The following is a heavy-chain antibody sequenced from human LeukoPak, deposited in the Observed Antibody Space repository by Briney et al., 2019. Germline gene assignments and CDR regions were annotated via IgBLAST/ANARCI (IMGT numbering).Heavy chain of an antibody. D-gene: IGHD3-16*02. CDR2: IYYSGST. Sequence: PSETLSLTCTVSGGSISSGGYYWSWIRQHPGKGLEWIGYIYYSGSTYYNPSLKSRVTISVDPSKNQFSLKLSSATAADTAVYYCARGSPYDYIWGSYRPHLFDYWGQGTLVTVSS. J-gene: IGHJ4*02. V-gene: IGHV4-31*03. CDR1: GGSISSGGYY. CDR3: ARGSPYDYIWGSYRPHLFDY.